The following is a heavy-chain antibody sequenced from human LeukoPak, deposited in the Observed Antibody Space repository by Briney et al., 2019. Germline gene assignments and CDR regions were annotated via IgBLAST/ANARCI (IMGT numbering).Heavy chain of an antibody. V-gene: IGHV4-59*01. J-gene: IGHJ5*02. D-gene: IGHD6-6*01. Sequence: PSETLSLTCTVSGGSISSYYWSWIRQPPGKGLEWIGYIYYSGSTNYNPSLKSRVTISVDTSKNQFSLKLSSVTAADTAVYYCARLQRAARTHWLDPWGQGTLVTVSS. CDR2: IYYSGST. CDR1: GGSISSYY. CDR3: ARLQRAARTHWLDP.